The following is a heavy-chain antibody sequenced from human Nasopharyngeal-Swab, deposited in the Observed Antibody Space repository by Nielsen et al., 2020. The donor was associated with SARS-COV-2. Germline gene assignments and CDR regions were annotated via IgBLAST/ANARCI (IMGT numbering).Heavy chain of an antibody. CDR3: ARGRGSIAARHWYYGMDV. J-gene: IGHJ6*02. CDR2: INHSGST. CDR1: DGSFSGYY. V-gene: IGHV4-34*01. D-gene: IGHD6-6*01. Sequence: SETLSLTCAVYDGSFSGYYWSWIRQPPGKGLEWIGEINHSGSTNYNPSLKSRVTISVDTSKNQFSLKLSSVTAADTAVYYCARGRGSIAARHWYYGMDVWGQGTTVTVSS.